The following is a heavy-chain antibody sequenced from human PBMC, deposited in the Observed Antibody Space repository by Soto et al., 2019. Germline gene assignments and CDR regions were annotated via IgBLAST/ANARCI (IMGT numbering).Heavy chain of an antibody. CDR3: ARVYVEVRAVVITHYGMDV. J-gene: IGHJ6*02. CDR1: GYTFTSYG. V-gene: IGHV1-18*01. CDR2: ISAYNGNT. Sequence: ASVKVSCKASGYTFTSYGINWLRQAPGQGLEWMGWISAYNGNTNYAQKLQGRVTMTTDTSTSTAYMEVRSLRSDDTAVYYCARVYVEVRAVVITHYGMDVWGQGTTVTVSS. D-gene: IGHD3-10*01.